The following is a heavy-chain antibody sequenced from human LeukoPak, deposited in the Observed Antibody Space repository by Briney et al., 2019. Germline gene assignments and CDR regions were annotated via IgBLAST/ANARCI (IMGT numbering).Heavy chain of an antibody. CDR3: ARGGYDSSGTSVPFDY. Sequence: GASVKVSCKASGYTFTGYYMHWVRQAPGQGLEWMGRIIPILGIANYAQKFQGRVTITADKSTSTAYMELSSLRSEDTAVYYCARGGYDSSGTSVPFDYWGQGTLVTVSS. CDR2: IIPILGIA. J-gene: IGHJ4*02. CDR1: GYTFTGYY. V-gene: IGHV1-69*04. D-gene: IGHD3-22*01.